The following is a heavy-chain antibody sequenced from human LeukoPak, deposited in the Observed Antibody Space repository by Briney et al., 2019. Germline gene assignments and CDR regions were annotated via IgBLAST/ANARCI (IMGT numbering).Heavy chain of an antibody. V-gene: IGHV3-7*01. J-gene: IGHJ4*02. Sequence: PGGSLRLSCAASGFTFSNYWMSWVRQAPGKGLQWVANIKQDGSEKYYVDSVKGRFTISRDNAKKSLYLQMNSLRAEDTAVYYCARDDDWNYEGYWGQGTLVTVSS. D-gene: IGHD1-7*01. CDR1: GFTFSNYW. CDR3: ARDDDWNYEGY. CDR2: IKQDGSEK.